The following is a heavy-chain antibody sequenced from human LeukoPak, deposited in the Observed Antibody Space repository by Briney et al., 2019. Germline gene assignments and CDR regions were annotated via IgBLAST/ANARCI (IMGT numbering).Heavy chain of an antibody. CDR3: ARSRGDY. D-gene: IGHD3-16*01. CDR1: GFTFDDYA. CDR2: ISWNSGSI. Sequence: GGSLRLSCAASGFTFDDYAMHWVRQAPGKGLEWVSGISWNSGSIGYADSVKGRFTISRDNAKNSLYLQMNSLRAEDTAVYYCARSRGDYWGQGTLVTVSS. J-gene: IGHJ4*02. V-gene: IGHV3-9*01.